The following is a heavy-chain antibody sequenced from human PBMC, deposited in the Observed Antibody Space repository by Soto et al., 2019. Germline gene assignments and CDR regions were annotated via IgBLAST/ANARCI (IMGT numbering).Heavy chain of an antibody. CDR1: GDSVSSQSAA. V-gene: IGHV6-1*01. J-gene: IGHJ4*02. CDR3: ARAPFGSGWYVYYFDY. Sequence: SQTLSLTCAISGDSVSSQSAAWNWTRQSPSRGLEWLGRTYSRSQWYYDYAPSVKSRITINPDTSKNQFSLQLNSVTPEDTAVYYCARAPFGSGWYVYYFDYWGQGMLVTVSS. D-gene: IGHD6-19*01. CDR2: TYSRSQWYY.